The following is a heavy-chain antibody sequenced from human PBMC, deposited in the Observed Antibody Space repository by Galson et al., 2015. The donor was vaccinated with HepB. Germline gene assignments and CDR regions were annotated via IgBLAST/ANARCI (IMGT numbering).Heavy chain of an antibody. D-gene: IGHD2-2*01. CDR1: GYTFTSYY. CDR3: ARGAEVHMVVVPAALRD. CDR2: INPSGGST. V-gene: IGHV1-46*04. J-gene: IGHJ4*02. Sequence: SVKVSCKASGYTFTSYYMHWVRQAPGQGLEWMGIINPSGGSTSYAQKLQGRVTMTRDTSTSTVYMELSSLRSEDTAVYYCARGAEVHMVVVPAALRDWGQGTLVTVSS.